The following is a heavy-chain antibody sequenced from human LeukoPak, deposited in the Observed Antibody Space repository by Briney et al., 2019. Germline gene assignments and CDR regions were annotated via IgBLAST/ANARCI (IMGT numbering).Heavy chain of an antibody. CDR3: ATGYSSSWSFDY. CDR1: GYTFTGYY. D-gene: IGHD6-13*01. V-gene: IGHV1-2*02. CDR2: INPNSGGT. Sequence: ASVKVSCKASGYTFTGYYMHWVRQAPGQGLEWMGWINPNSGGTNYAQKFQGRVTMTRGTSISTAYMELSRLRSDDTAVYYCATGYSSSWSFDYWGQGTLVTVSS. J-gene: IGHJ4*02.